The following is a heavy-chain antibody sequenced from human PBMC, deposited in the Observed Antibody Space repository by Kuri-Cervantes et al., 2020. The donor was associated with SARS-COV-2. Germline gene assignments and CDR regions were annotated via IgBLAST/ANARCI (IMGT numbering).Heavy chain of an antibody. CDR3: AREMAYDTPQGYFDL. J-gene: IGHJ2*01. CDR2: ISGSGSYI. Sequence: GESLKISCVPSGFTFKTYTMNWVRQAPGKALEWISSISGSGSYIYYADSMRGRFTISRDNAKNSLYLQMNSLRAEDTAVYYCAREMAYDTPQGYFDLWGRGTLVTVSS. CDR1: GFTFKTYT. D-gene: IGHD3-22*01. V-gene: IGHV3-21*01.